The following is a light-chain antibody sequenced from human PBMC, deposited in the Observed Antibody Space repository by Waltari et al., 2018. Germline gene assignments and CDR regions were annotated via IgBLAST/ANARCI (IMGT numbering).Light chain of an antibody. V-gene: IGKV4-1*01. CDR2: WAS. Sequence: DIVITQSPDSLAVSLGERATSHCKSSQSVLDSSNNRNYLAWYQQRPGQPPQLLIYWASTRESAVTDRFSGNGSGTDFTLTISSLQADDFATYHCQQYKSYPLTFGGGTKVEIK. J-gene: IGKJ4*01. CDR1: QSVLDSSNNRNY. CDR3: QQYKSYPLT.